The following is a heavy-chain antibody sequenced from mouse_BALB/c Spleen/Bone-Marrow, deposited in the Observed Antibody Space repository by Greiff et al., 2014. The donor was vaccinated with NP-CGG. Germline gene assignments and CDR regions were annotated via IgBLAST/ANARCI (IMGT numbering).Heavy chain of an antibody. CDR1: GYTFTSYV. V-gene: IGHV1-14*01. CDR2: IHPYNDGT. D-gene: IGHD2-10*02. CDR3: ARTILGYYFDY. Sequence: EVQLQQSGPEPVKPGASVKMSCKASGYTFTSYVMHWVKQKPGQGLEWIGYIHPYNDGTKYNGRFKGKATLTSDKSSSTAYMELSSLTSEDSAVYYCARTILGYYFDYWGQGTTLTVSS. J-gene: IGHJ2*01.